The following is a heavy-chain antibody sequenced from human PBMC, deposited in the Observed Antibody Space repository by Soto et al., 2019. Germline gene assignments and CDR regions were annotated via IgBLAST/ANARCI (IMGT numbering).Heavy chain of an antibody. J-gene: IGHJ4*02. CDR1: GFIFSNAW. V-gene: IGHV3-15*01. CDR3: TTDDPINRY. Sequence: VGSLRLSCAASGFIFSNAWMSWVRQAPGKGLEWVGRIKSKTNGGTTDYAAPVRGRFSISRDDSKNTLYLQMNSLKTEDTAVYYCTTDDPINRYWGQGTLVTVSS. CDR2: IKSKTNGGTT.